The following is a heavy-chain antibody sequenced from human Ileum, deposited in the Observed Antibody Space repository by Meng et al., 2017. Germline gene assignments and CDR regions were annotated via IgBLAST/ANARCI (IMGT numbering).Heavy chain of an antibody. CDR1: GGSFSWYY. Sequence: VQLLQWGAGLLKPSETLSLTCAVSGGSFSWYYRTWIRQSPGKGLEWIGEINRGGNTNYNPSLKSRITMSVDTSKNQFFLNLTSVTPADTAVYYCARAWSSSWSFLDFWGQGGLVTVSS. CDR2: INRGGNT. V-gene: IGHV4-34*01. D-gene: IGHD6-13*01. CDR3: ARAWSSSWSFLDF. J-gene: IGHJ4*02.